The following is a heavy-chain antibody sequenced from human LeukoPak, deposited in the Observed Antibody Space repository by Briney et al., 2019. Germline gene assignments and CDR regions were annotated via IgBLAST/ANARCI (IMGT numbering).Heavy chain of an antibody. CDR3: ARAPYTSSWFDH. D-gene: IGHD6-13*01. Sequence: GGSLRLSCAASGFTFSNYAMHWVRQAPGKGLEWLAFIWYNGGNTYYADSVKGRFTISRDNSKNTLSLQMNSLRAEDTAVYYCARAPYTSSWFDHWGQGTLVTVSS. V-gene: IGHV3-33*01. CDR2: IWYNGGNT. CDR1: GFTFSNYA. J-gene: IGHJ5*02.